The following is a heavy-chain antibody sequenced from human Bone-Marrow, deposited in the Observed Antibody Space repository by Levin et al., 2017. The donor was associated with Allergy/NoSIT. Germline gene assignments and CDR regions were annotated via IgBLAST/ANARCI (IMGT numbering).Heavy chain of an antibody. D-gene: IGHD2-21*02. CDR2: IDGDGTTT. J-gene: IGHJ2*01. CDR3: ARINCGGNCYGRDWYFDL. Sequence: GGSLRLSCEASGFTFSSYWIHWVRQLPGKGPMWVLRIDGDGTTTHYADSVEGRFTISRDNAENTVYLQMNSLRADDTAVYYCARINCGGNCYGRDWYFDLWGRGTLVTVSS. CDR1: GFTFSSYW. V-gene: IGHV3-74*01.